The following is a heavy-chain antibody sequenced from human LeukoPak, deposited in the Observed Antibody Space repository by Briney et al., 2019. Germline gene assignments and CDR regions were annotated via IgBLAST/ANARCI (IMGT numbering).Heavy chain of an antibody. J-gene: IGHJ4*02. Sequence: PSETLSLTCTFSGASISNYYWKWLRQPPGKRLEWSGIIYYSGNTNYTPSLKSRVTISLDTSKNPFSLRLTSVTAADTAVYYCARGFDSKSTYFDYWGLGTLVTVSS. CDR2: IYYSGNT. CDR3: ARGFDSKSTYFDY. V-gene: IGHV4-59*01. CDR1: GASISNYY. D-gene: IGHD5-12*01.